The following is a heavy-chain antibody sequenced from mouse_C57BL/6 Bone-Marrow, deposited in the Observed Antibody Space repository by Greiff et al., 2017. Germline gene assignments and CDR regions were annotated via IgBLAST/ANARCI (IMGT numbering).Heavy chain of an antibody. CDR3: ARLDYYGTLFYFDY. CDR1: GFTFSDYY. J-gene: IGHJ2*01. CDR2: ISNGGGST. Sequence: EVKLVESGGGLVQPGGSLKLSCAASGFTFSDYYMYWVRQTPEKRLEWVAYISNGGGSTYYPDTVKGRFTISRDNAKNTLYLQMSHLKSEDTAMYYCARLDYYGTLFYFDYWVQGTTRTVSS. V-gene: IGHV5-12*01. D-gene: IGHD1-1*01.